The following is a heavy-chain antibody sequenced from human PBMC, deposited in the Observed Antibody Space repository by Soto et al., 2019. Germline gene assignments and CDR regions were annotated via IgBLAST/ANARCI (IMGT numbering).Heavy chain of an antibody. CDR1: GFTFSSYS. J-gene: IGHJ4*02. Sequence: GGSLRLSXAASGFTFSSYSMNWVRQAPGKGLEWVSSISASSTYIYYADSVKGRFTISRDNAKNSLYLQMNSLRAEDTAVYYCASFGRPLNWGQGTLVTVSS. CDR3: ASFGRPLN. D-gene: IGHD3-16*01. V-gene: IGHV3-21*01. CDR2: ISASSTYI.